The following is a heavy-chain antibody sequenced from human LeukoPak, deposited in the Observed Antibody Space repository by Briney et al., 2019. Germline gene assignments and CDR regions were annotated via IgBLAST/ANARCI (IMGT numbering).Heavy chain of an antibody. CDR3: ARDHSRRGELRDY. CDR1: GYTFTGYY. V-gene: IGHV1-2*02. D-gene: IGHD1-26*01. Sequence: GASVKVSCKASGYTFTGYYMHWVRQAPGQGLEWMGWINPNSGGTNYAQKFQGRVTMTRDTSISTAYMELSRLGSDDTAVYYCARDHSRRGELRDYWGQGTLVTVSS. J-gene: IGHJ4*02. CDR2: INPNSGGT.